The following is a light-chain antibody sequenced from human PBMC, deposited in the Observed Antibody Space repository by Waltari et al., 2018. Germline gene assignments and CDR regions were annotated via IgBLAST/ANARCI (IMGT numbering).Light chain of an antibody. CDR2: EAV. CDR3: CSYAGSTPRI. J-gene: IGLJ2*01. Sequence: QSALTQPAPVSGSPGQSITTSCPGTSNDVGSCNLASWYQQPPGKAPQVLIYEAVKRPSGVSDRFSGSKSGNTASLTISGLQTEDEADYYCCSYAGSTPRIFGGGTKLMVL. V-gene: IGLV2-23*01. CDR1: SNDVGSCNL.